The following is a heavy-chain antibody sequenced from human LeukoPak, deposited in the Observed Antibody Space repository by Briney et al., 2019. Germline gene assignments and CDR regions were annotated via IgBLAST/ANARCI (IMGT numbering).Heavy chain of an antibody. J-gene: IGHJ4*02. D-gene: IGHD3-22*01. CDR2: ISSSSSYI. Sequence: GGSLRLSCAASGFTFSSYSMNWVRQAPGKGLEWVSSISSSSSYIYYAESVKARFTISRDNAKNSLYLQMNSLRAEDTAVYYCAREPNYYDSSGYSTSGGQGTLVTVSS. V-gene: IGHV3-21*01. CDR3: AREPNYYDSSGYSTS. CDR1: GFTFSSYS.